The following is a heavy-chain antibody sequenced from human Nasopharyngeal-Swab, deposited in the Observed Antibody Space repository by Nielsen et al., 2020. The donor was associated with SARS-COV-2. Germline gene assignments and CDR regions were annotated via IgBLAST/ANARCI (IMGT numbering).Heavy chain of an antibody. D-gene: IGHD1-26*01. CDR3: ARVEAGGEWELLPYYYYYMDV. V-gene: IGHV3-30-3*01. Sequence: WIRQPPGKGLEWVAVISYDGSNKYYADSVKGRFTISRDNSKNTLYLQMNSLRAEDTAVYHCARVEAGGEWELLPYYYYYMDVWGKGTTVTVSS. J-gene: IGHJ6*03. CDR2: ISYDGSNK.